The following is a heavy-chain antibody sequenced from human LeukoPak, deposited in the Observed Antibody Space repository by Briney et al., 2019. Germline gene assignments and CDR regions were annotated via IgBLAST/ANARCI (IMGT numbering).Heavy chain of an antibody. Sequence: GGSLRLSCAASGFTFSSYCMDWVRQAPGKGLEWVANIKQDGSEKYYVNTVEGRFTISRDNAQNSLYLQMNSLRGEDTAVYYCARVRGGYCSGTSCYNAFDVWGQGTMVTVSS. V-gene: IGHV3-7*01. CDR3: ARVRGGYCSGTSCYNAFDV. CDR2: IKQDGSEK. J-gene: IGHJ3*01. CDR1: GFTFSSYC. D-gene: IGHD2-2*02.